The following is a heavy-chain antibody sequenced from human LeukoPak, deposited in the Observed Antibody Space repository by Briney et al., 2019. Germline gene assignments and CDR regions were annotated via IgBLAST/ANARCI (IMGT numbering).Heavy chain of an antibody. CDR2: ISAYNGNT. J-gene: IGHJ6*03. D-gene: IGHD3-3*01. CDR1: GYTFTSYG. Sequence: GASVTVSCKASGYTFTSYGISWVRQAPGQGLEWMGWISAYNGNTNYAQKLQGRVTMTTDTSTSTAYMELSSLRSEDTAVYYCARGFTEHLRFLEWLSGAYYYYYMDVWGKGTTVTVSS. V-gene: IGHV1-18*01. CDR3: ARGFTEHLRFLEWLSGAYYYYYMDV.